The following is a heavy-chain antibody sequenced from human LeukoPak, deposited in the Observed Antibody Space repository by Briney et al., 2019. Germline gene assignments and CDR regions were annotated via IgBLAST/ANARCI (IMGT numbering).Heavy chain of an antibody. D-gene: IGHD3-3*01. CDR2: IYYSGST. CDR3: ATYDFWSGYFVY. J-gene: IGHJ4*02. V-gene: IGHV4-39*01. Sequence: SETLSLTCTVSGGSISSSSYYWGWIRQPPGKELEWIGSIYYSGSTYYNPSLKSRVTISVDTSKNQFSLKLSSVTAADTAVYYCATYDFWSGYFVYWGQGTLVTVSS. CDR1: GGSISSSSYY.